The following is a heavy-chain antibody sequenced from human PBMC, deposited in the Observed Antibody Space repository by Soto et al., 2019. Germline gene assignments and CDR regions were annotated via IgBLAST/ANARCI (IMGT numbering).Heavy chain of an antibody. CDR3: ARDGGSYYGFDFDY. CDR2: IWYDGSNK. V-gene: IGHV3-33*01. J-gene: IGHJ4*02. D-gene: IGHD1-26*01. CDR1: GFTFSSYG. Sequence: GGSLRLSYAASGFTFSSYGMHWVRQAPGKGLEWVAVIWYDGSNKYYADSVKGRFTISRDNSKNTLYLQMNSLRAEDTAVYYCARDGGSYYGFDFDYWGRGTRVTVSS.